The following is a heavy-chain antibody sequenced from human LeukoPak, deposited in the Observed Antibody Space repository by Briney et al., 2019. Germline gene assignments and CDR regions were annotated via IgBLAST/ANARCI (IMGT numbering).Heavy chain of an antibody. V-gene: IGHV1-8*01. CDR2: MSPNSGNT. J-gene: IGHJ4*02. CDR1: GYTFTSYD. Sequence: ASVKVSCKASGYTFTSYDINWVRQATGQGLEWMGWMSPNSGNTGYAQEFQGRVSMTSDTSITTAYMELSGLRSDDTAVYSCAITKISSSSLDYWGQGTLVTVSS. CDR3: AITKISSSSLDY. D-gene: IGHD6-6*01.